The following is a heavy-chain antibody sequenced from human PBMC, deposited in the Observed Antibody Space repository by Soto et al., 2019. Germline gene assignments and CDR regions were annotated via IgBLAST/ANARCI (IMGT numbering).Heavy chain of an antibody. CDR2: ISGSGGST. J-gene: IGHJ4*02. V-gene: IGHV3-23*01. D-gene: IGHD3-22*01. CDR3: AKDYGGPYYYDSSGYSG. CDR1: GFTFSSYA. Sequence: GGSLRLSCAASGFTFSSYAMSWVRQAPGKGLEWVSAISGSGGSTYYADSVKGRFTISRDNSKNTLYLQMNSLRAEDTAVYYCAKDYGGPYYYDSSGYSGWGQGTLVTVPQ.